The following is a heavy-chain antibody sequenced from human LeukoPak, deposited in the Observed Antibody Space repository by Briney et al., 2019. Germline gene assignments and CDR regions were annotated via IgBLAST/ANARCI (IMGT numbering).Heavy chain of an antibody. V-gene: IGHV3-49*04. CDR2: IRSKAYGGTT. D-gene: IGHD2-21*01. CDR1: GFTFGDYA. CDR3: TRGAPGDFGGGDCLDY. J-gene: IGHJ4*02. Sequence: GRSLRLSCTASGFTFGDYAMSWVRQAPGKGLEWVGLIRSKAYGGTTEYAASVKGRFTISRDDSRSIAYLQMNSLKTEDTAVYYCTRGAPGDFGGGDCLDYWGQGTLVTVSS.